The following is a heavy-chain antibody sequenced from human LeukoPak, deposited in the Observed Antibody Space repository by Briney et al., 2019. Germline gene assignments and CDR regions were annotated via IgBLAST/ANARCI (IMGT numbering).Heavy chain of an antibody. CDR2: ISWNSGSI. D-gene: IGHD3-22*01. CDR3: AKDGANYYDSSGYYGPFDY. CDR1: GFTFDDYA. Sequence: GGSLRLSCAASGFTFDDYAMHWVRQAPGKGLEWVSGISWNSGSIGYADSVKGRFTISRDNAKNSLYLQMNSLRAEDMALYYCAKDGANYYDSSGYYGPFDYWGQGTLVTVSS. V-gene: IGHV3-9*03. J-gene: IGHJ4*02.